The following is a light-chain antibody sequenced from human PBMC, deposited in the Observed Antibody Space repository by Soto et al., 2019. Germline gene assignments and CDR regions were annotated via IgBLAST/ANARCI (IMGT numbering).Light chain of an antibody. Sequence: QSALTQPASVSGSPGQSITISCTGTSSDVGGYNYVSWYQQHPGKAPKLMTYDVSNRPSGVSNRFSGSKFGNTASLTISGLQAEDEADYYCSSYTSSSTLVFGGGTKVTVL. CDR2: DVS. CDR3: SSYTSSSTLV. CDR1: SSDVGGYNY. V-gene: IGLV2-14*01. J-gene: IGLJ2*01.